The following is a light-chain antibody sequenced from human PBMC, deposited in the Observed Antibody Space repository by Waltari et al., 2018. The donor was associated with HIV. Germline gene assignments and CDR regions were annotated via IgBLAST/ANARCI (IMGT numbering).Light chain of an antibody. CDR2: EDN. J-gene: IGLJ2*01. CDR3: QSYDSSNVV. CDR1: SGSIASNY. Sequence: NFMLTQPHSVSESPGKTVTISCTGSSGSIASNYVQWYQQRPGSAPTTVIYEDNQRPSGVPDRSSGSIDSSANSASLTISGLKTEDDADYYCQSYDSSNVVFGGGTKLTVL. V-gene: IGLV6-57*02.